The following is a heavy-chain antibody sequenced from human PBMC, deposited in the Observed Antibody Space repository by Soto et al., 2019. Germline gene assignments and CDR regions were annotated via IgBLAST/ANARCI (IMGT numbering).Heavy chain of an antibody. CDR2: IYYSGST. CDR1: GGSISSGAHY. J-gene: IGHJ4*02. Sequence: PSETLSLTCXVSGGSISSGAHYWGWIRQPPGKGLEWIGYIYYSGSTNYNPSLKSRVTISVDTSKNQFSLKLSSVTAADTAVYYCARLEGYKPTLPLIWGQGTLVTVSS. CDR3: ARLEGYKPTLPLI. V-gene: IGHV4-61*08. D-gene: IGHD5-12*01.